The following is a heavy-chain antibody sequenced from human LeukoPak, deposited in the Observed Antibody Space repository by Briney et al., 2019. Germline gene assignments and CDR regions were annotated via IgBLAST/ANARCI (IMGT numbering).Heavy chain of an antibody. CDR2: IYYSGST. V-gene: IGHV4-59*01. CDR3: ARLFHPALSGNYPFDY. CDR1: GGSINSYY. J-gene: IGHJ4*02. D-gene: IGHD1-26*01. Sequence: SETLSLTCTVSGGSINSYYWSWIRQPPGKGLEWIAYIYYSGSTSYNPSLKSRVTISVDTSKNQFSLKLNPVTAADTAMYYCARLFHPALSGNYPFDYWGQGTLVTVSS.